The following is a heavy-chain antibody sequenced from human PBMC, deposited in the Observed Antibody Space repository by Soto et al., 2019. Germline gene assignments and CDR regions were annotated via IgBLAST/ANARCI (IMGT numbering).Heavy chain of an antibody. D-gene: IGHD2-2*01. CDR2: IYHSGST. CDR3: ARDVNVYGTSRHYYGIEV. J-gene: IGHJ6*02. Sequence: SETLSLTCTVSGDSINNYYWSWIRQPAGKGLEWIGYIYHSGSTDYNPSLKSRVTISVDPSKTQFSLRLSSVTAADTAVYYCARDVNVYGTSRHYYGIEVWGRGTTVTVS. V-gene: IGHV4-59*01. CDR1: GDSINNYY.